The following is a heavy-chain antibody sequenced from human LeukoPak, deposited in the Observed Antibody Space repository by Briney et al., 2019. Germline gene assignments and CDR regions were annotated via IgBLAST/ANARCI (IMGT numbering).Heavy chain of an antibody. Sequence: ASVTVSCKASGGTFSSYAISWVRQAPGQGLEWMGGIIPIFSTANYAQKFQGRVTITADESTSTAYMELSSLRSEDTAVYYCAVGVRGSGSYQIWGHAFDIWGQGTMVTVSS. V-gene: IGHV1-69*13. CDR1: GGTFSSYA. CDR3: AVGVRGSGSYQIWGHAFDI. D-gene: IGHD3-10*01. J-gene: IGHJ3*02. CDR2: IIPIFSTA.